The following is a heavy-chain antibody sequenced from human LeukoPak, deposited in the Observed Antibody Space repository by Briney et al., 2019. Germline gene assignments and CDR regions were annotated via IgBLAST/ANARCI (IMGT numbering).Heavy chain of an antibody. D-gene: IGHD4-17*01. Sequence: GGSLRLSCAASGFTFSSYSMNWVRQAPGKGLEWVSATSGSGGSTYYADSVKGRFTISRDNSKNTLYLQMNSLRAEDTAVYYCAKDKTVTIKAYDYWGQGTLVTVSS. CDR3: AKDKTVTIKAYDY. V-gene: IGHV3-23*01. J-gene: IGHJ4*02. CDR2: TSGSGGST. CDR1: GFTFSSYS.